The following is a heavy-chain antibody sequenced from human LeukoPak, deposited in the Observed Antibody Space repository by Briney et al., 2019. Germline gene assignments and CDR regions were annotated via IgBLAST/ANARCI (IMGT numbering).Heavy chain of an antibody. J-gene: IGHJ5*02. D-gene: IGHD4-17*01. V-gene: IGHV4-59*01. CDR2: IYYSGST. Sequence: SDTLSLTCTVSGGFISSYYWSWIRQPPGKGLEWIGYIYYSGSTNYNPSLKSRVTISVDTSKNQFSLKLSSVTAADTAVYYCARGGDYGDNWFDPWGQGTLVTVSS. CDR3: ARGGDYGDNWFDP. CDR1: GGFISSYY.